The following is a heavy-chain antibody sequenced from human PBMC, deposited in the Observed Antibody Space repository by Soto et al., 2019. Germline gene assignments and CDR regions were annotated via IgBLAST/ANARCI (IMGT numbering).Heavy chain of an antibody. CDR3: ARFTMVRGAR. CDR2: IYYSGST. D-gene: IGHD3-10*01. Sequence: LCGGSISSGGYYWSWIRQHPGKGLEWIGYIYYSGSTYYNPSLKSRVTISVDTSKNQFSLKLSSVTAADTAVYYCARFTMVRGARWGQGTLVTVSS. CDR1: GGSISSGGYY. V-gene: IGHV4-31*02. J-gene: IGHJ4*02.